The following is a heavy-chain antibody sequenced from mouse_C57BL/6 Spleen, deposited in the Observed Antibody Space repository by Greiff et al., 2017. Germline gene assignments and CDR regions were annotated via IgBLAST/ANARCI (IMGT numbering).Heavy chain of an antibody. CDR2: IYPSDSET. D-gene: IGHD1-1*01. CDR3: ARSGAYGSSYFDY. Sequence: QVQLKQPGAELVRPGSSVKLSCKASGYTFTSYWMDWVKQRPGQGLEWIGNIYPSDSETHYNQKFKDKATLTVDKSSSTAYMQLSSLTSEDSAVYYCARSGAYGSSYFDYWGQGTTLTVSS. V-gene: IGHV1-61*01. CDR1: GYTFTSYW. J-gene: IGHJ2*01.